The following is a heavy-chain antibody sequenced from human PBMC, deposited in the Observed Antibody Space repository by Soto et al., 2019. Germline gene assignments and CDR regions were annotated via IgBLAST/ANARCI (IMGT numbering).Heavy chain of an antibody. J-gene: IGHJ4*02. V-gene: IGHV3-74*01. D-gene: IGHD1-26*01. CDR2: ISPDGSTT. Sequence: PGGSLRLSCVASGFTISNYWMLWVRQAPGKGLIWVSRISPDGSTTNYADSVKGRFTISRDNAKNTLYLQMDSLRAEDTALYYCTRVISGSSGLFDYWGQGTLVTVSS. CDR1: GFTISNYW. CDR3: TRVISGSSGLFDY.